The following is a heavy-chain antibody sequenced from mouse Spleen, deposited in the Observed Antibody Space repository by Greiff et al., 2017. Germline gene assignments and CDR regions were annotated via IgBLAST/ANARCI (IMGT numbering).Heavy chain of an antibody. CDR2: ISYSGST. V-gene: IGHV3-2*02. CDR3: ARRAYRYDGAWFAY. CDR1: GYSITSDYA. D-gene: IGHD2-14*01. Sequence: VQLQQSGPGLVKPSQSLSLTCTVTGYSITSDYAWNWIRQFPGNKLEWMGYISYSGSTSYNPSLKSRISITRDTSKNQFFLQLNSVTTEDTATYYCARRAYRYDGAWFAYWGQGTLVTVSA. J-gene: IGHJ3*01.